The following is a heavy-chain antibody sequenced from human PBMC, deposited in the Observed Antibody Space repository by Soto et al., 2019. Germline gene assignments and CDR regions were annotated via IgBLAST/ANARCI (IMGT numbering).Heavy chain of an antibody. CDR3: ARDKYYDFWSGYRGYGMDV. CDR1: GGSISSYY. D-gene: IGHD3-3*01. J-gene: IGHJ6*02. Sequence: SETLSLTCTVSGGSISSYYWSWIRQPPGKGLEWIGYIYYSGSTNYNPSLKSRVTISVDTSKNQFSLKLSSVTAADTAVYYCARDKYYDFWSGYRGYGMDVWGQGTTVTVSS. CDR2: IYYSGST. V-gene: IGHV4-59*01.